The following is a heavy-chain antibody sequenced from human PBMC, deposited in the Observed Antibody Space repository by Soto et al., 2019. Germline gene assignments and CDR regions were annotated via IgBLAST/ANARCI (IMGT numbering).Heavy chain of an antibody. J-gene: IGHJ6*02. Sequence: PSETLSLTCTVSGGSISSGGYYWSWIRQHPGKGLEWIGYIYYSGSTYYNPSLKSRVTISVDTSKNQFSLKLSSVTAADTAVYYCARDQSGDFWSGYYRYYYYYGMDVWGQGTTVTVSS. V-gene: IGHV4-31*03. D-gene: IGHD3-3*01. CDR2: IYYSGST. CDR3: ARDQSGDFWSGYYRYYYYYGMDV. CDR1: GGSISSGGYY.